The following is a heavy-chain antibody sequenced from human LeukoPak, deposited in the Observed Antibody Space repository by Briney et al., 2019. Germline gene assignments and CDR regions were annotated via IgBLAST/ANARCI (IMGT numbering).Heavy chain of an antibody. CDR2: IIPIFGTA. J-gene: IGHJ4*02. V-gene: IGHV1-69*05. CDR1: GGTFSSYA. Sequence: ASVKVSCKASGGTFSSYAISWVRQAPGQGLEWMGRIIPIFGTANYAQKFQGRVTITTDESTSTAYMELSSLRSEDTAVYYCARDLGIAAARPEWWGQGTLVTVSS. CDR3: ARDLGIAAARPEW. D-gene: IGHD6-13*01.